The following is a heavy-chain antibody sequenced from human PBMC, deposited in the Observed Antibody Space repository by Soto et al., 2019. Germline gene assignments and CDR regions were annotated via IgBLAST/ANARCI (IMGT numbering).Heavy chain of an antibody. J-gene: IGHJ4*02. Sequence: ASVKVSCEASGGTFSSYAISWVRQAPGQGLEWMGGIIPIFGTANYAQKFQGRVTITADESTSTAYMGLSSLRSEDTAVYYCASGWSNFDYWGQGTLVTVSS. CDR1: GGTFSSYA. CDR2: IIPIFGTA. CDR3: ASGWSNFDY. V-gene: IGHV1-69*13. D-gene: IGHD6-19*01.